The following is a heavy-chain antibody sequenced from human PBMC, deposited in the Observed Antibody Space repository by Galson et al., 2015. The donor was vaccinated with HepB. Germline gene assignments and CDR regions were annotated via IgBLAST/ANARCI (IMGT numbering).Heavy chain of an antibody. CDR3: ARDGVAVYYYDSSGYPPDY. D-gene: IGHD3-22*01. J-gene: IGHJ4*02. CDR1: GFTFSDYY. Sequence: SLRLSCAASGFTFSDYYMSWIRQAPGKGLEWVSYISSSSSYTNYADSVKGRFTISRDNAKNSLYLQMNSLRAEDTAVYYCARDGVAVYYYDSSGYPPDYWGQGTLVTVSS. V-gene: IGHV3-11*06. CDR2: ISSSSSYT.